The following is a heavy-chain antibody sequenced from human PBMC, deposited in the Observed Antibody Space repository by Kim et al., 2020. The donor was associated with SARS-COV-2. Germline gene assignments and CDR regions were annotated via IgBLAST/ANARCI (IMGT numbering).Heavy chain of an antibody. CDR3: ARGSNGYSGYEDLDY. D-gene: IGHD5-12*01. V-gene: IGHV3-21*01. J-gene: IGHJ4*02. Sequence: ESVKGRFTISRDNAKNSLYLQMNSLRAEDTAVYYCARGSNGYSGYEDLDYWGQGTLVTVSS.